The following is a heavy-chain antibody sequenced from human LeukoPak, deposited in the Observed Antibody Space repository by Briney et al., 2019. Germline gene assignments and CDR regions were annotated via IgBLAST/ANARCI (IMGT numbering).Heavy chain of an antibody. CDR3: ARHHPGSLEQWLTVFGYPSDMDV. V-gene: IGHV3-7*01. D-gene: IGHD6-19*01. CDR2: IKGDGSEK. CDR1: GFTFSSYW. Sequence: PGGSLRLSCAVSGFTFSSYWMSWVRQAPGKGLEWVANIKGDGSEKYYVDSVKGRFTISRDNAKNFLYLQVNSLRAEDTAVYYCARHHPGSLEQWLTVFGYPSDMDVWGKGTTVTVSS. J-gene: IGHJ6*03.